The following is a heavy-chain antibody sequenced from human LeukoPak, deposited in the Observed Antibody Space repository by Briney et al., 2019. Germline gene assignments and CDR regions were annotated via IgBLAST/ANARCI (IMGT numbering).Heavy chain of an antibody. V-gene: IGHV1-2*02. CDR1: GYTFTGYY. D-gene: IGHD5-18*01. Sequence: RGASVKVSCKASGYTFTGYYMHWVRQAPGQGLEWMGWINPNSGGTNYAQKFQGRVTMTRDTSISTAYMELSRLRSDDTAVYYCARDSAPGDTYGLLGIDSWGQGTLVTVSS. CDR3: ARDSAPGDTYGLLGIDS. J-gene: IGHJ4*02. CDR2: INPNSGGT.